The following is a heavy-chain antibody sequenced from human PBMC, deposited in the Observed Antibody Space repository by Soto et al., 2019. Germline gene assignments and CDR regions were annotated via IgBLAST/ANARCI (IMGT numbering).Heavy chain of an antibody. Sequence: QVQLVQSGAEEKKPGASVKVSCKASGYTFTSYAMHWVRQAPGQRLEWMGWINAGNGNTRYSQKVQGRFTITSDTTASTAYMELSSLRAEDTAVYYCAMSGGWYVWFDPWGQGTLVTVSS. D-gene: IGHD6-13*01. CDR2: INAGNGNT. CDR1: GYTFTSYA. CDR3: AMSGGWYVWFDP. V-gene: IGHV1-3*05. J-gene: IGHJ5*02.